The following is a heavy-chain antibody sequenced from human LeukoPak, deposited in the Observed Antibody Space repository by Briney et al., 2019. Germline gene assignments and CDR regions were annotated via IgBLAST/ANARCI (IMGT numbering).Heavy chain of an antibody. J-gene: IGHJ4*02. CDR1: GFTVSTNA. CDR2: IYSDGST. V-gene: IGHV3-66*01. Sequence: GGSLRLSCAASGFTVSTNAMSWVRQAPGKGLEWVSVIYSDGSTYYADSVKDRLTNSRDNSKNTLHLQMTSLRDEDSAVYYCARAQWLDFWGRGTLVTVSS. CDR3: ARAQWLDF. D-gene: IGHD6-19*01.